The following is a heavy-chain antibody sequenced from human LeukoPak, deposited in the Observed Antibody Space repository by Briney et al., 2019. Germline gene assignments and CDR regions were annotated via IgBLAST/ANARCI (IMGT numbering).Heavy chain of an antibody. J-gene: IGHJ4*02. V-gene: IGHV3-43*02. Sequence: TGGSLRLPCVASGLPIADFAMHWVSQAPGKGLEWVSLISGDGVSTFYADSVKGRFSISRDNSKNSLSLEMNSLRTEDTAMYYCARESGKFDYWGQGTLVAVSS. CDR3: ARESGKFDY. CDR1: GLPIADFA. CDR2: ISGDGVST.